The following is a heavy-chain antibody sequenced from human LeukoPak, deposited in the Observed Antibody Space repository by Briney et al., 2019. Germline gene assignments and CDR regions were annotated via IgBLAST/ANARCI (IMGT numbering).Heavy chain of an antibody. Sequence: GGSLRLSCAASGFTFSSYSMNWVRQAPGKGLEWVSSISSSSSYIYYADSVKGRFTISRDNAKNSLYLQMNSLRAEDTAVYYCAKDLHVLLWFGELNDAFDIWGQGTMVTVSS. J-gene: IGHJ3*02. D-gene: IGHD3-10*01. CDR1: GFTFSSYS. V-gene: IGHV3-21*04. CDR2: ISSSSSYI. CDR3: AKDLHVLLWFGELNDAFDI.